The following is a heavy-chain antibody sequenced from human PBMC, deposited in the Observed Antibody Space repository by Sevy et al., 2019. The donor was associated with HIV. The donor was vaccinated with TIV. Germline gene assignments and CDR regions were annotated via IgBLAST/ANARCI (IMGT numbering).Heavy chain of an antibody. CDR1: GGTFSSYD. J-gene: IGHJ6*02. Sequence: ASVKVSCKASGGTFSSYDINWVRQAPGQGLEWMGQIIPMFGTSSYAHTLQGRVTITADESTSTAYMDLSSLRSEDTAVYYCARGGGTVDHGMDVWGQGTMVTVSS. CDR2: IIPMFGTS. D-gene: IGHD2-15*01. V-gene: IGHV1-69*13. CDR3: ARGGGTVDHGMDV.